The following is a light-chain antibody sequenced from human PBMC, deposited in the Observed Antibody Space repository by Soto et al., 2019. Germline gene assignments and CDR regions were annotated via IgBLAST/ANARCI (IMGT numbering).Light chain of an antibody. J-gene: IGKJ4*01. V-gene: IGKV3-11*01. CDR2: DAS. CDR1: QGVGRF. CDR3: QQRGGWPLT. Sequence: EIVLTQSPATLSLSPGERAALSCRASQGVGRFLAWYQQKPGQAPRLLIHDASNRATGIPARFSGSGSETDFTLAIDNLEPEDFAVYYCQQRGGWPLTFGGGTKVEIK.